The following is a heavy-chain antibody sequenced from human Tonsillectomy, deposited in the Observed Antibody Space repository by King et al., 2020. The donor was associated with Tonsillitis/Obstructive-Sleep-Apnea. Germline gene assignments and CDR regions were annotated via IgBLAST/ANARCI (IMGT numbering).Heavy chain of an antibody. Sequence: VQLVESGGGVVRPGGSLRLSCAASGFTFDDYGMSWVRQAPGKGLEWVSGMNWNGGSTGYADFVKGGFTISRDNAKNSLYLQMNSLRAEDTALYYCARDGDDFWSAENWFDPWGQGTLVTVSS. J-gene: IGHJ5*02. CDR2: MNWNGGST. CDR1: GFTFDDYG. CDR3: ARDGDDFWSAENWFDP. V-gene: IGHV3-20*04. D-gene: IGHD3-3*01.